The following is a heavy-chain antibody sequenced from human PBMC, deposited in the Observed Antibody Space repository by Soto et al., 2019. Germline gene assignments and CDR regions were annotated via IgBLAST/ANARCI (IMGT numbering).Heavy chain of an antibody. CDR3: AKDRGSYCSGGSCYSSPGNWFDP. J-gene: IGHJ5*02. D-gene: IGHD2-15*01. CDR2: ISGSGGST. Sequence: GGSLRLSCAASGFTFSSYAMSWVRQAPGKGLEWVSAISGSGGSTYYADSVKGRFTISRDSSKNTLYLQMNSLRAEDTAVYYCAKDRGSYCSGGSCYSSPGNWFDPWGQGTLVTGSS. CDR1: GFTFSSYA. V-gene: IGHV3-23*01.